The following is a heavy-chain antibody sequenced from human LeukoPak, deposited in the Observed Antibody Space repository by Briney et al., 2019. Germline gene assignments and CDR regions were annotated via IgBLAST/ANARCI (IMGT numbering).Heavy chain of an antibody. CDR2: INPRGST. D-gene: IGHD5-24*01. J-gene: IGHJ4*02. CDR1: GGSFSGYY. CDR3: ARRRLGYYFDY. Sequence: SETLSLTCGVYGGSFSGYYWRWIRQPPGKGLEWLGEINPRGSTNYNPSLKSRVTLSADTSKNQFSLTLNSVTAADTAVYYCARRRLGYYFDYWGQGTLVTVSS. V-gene: IGHV4-34*01.